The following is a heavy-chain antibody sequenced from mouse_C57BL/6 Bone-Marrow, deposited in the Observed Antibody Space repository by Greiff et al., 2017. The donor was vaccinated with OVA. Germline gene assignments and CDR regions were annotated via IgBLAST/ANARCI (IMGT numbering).Heavy chain of an antibody. V-gene: IGHV2-9-1*01. J-gene: IGHJ4*01. CDR3: ARIGIYYDYDREGDY. D-gene: IGHD2-4*01. Sequence: VQLQQSGPGLVAPSQSLSITCTVSGFSLTSYAISWVRQPPGKGLEWLGVIWTGGGTNYNSALKSRLSISKDNSKSQVFLKMNSLQTDDTARYYCARIGIYYDYDREGDYWGQGTSVTVSS. CDR2: IWTGGGT. CDR1: GFSLTSYA.